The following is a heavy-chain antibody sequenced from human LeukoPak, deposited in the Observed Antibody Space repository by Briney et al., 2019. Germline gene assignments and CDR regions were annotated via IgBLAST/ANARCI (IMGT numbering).Heavy chain of an antibody. J-gene: IGHJ4*02. Sequence: GASVKVSCKASGYTFTYYYMHWVRQAPGQGLEWMGRINPNSGGTNYAQKFQGRVTMTRDTSISTAYMELSRLRSDDTAVYYCARVTYSSSSGKLDYWGQGTLVTVSS. CDR1: GYTFTYYY. CDR3: ARVTYSSSSGKLDY. D-gene: IGHD6-6*01. CDR2: INPNSGGT. V-gene: IGHV1-2*06.